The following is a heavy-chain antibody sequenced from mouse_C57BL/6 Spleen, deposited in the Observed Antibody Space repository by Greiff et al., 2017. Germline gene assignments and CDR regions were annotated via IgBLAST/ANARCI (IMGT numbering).Heavy chain of an antibody. CDR1: GYAFTSYW. V-gene: IGHV1-80*01. Sequence: VQLQQSGAELVKPGASVKISCKASGYAFTSYWMNWVKQRPGKGLEWIGQIYPGDGDTNYNGKFKGKATLTADKSSSTAYMQLSSLTSEDSSVYICAREGWSVCFAYWGQGKLVTVSA. J-gene: IGHJ3*01. D-gene: IGHD2-3*01. CDR2: IYPGDGDT. CDR3: AREGWSVCFAY.